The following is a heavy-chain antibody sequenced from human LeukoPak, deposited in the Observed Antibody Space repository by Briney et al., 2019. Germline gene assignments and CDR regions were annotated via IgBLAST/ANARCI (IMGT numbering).Heavy chain of an antibody. D-gene: IGHD6-6*01. V-gene: IGHV3-48*01. CDR1: GFTFSSYS. CDR2: ISSSSSTI. Sequence: GGSLRPSCAASGFTFSSYSMNWVRQAPGKGLEWVSYISSSSSTIYYADSVKGRFTISRDNAENSLYLQMNSLRAEDTAVYYCASLISIAARPGAFDYWGQGTLVTVSS. CDR3: ASLISIAARPGAFDY. J-gene: IGHJ4*02.